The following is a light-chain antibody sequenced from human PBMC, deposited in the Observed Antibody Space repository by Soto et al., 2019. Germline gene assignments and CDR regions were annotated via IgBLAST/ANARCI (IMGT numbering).Light chain of an antibody. V-gene: IGKV3-11*01. CDR3: QQRSDWPST. Sequence: EIVLTQSPATLSLSPGERATLSCRASQSVSSYLAWYQPKPGQAPRLLIYDASNRATGIPARFSGSGSGTDFTLTISSLEPDDFEVYYCQQRSDWPSTVGGGTKVQIK. J-gene: IGKJ4*01. CDR2: DAS. CDR1: QSVSSY.